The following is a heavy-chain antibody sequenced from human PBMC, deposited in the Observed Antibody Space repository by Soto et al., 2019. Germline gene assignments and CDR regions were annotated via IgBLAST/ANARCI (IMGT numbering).Heavy chain of an antibody. CDR1: GFTFSSYS. J-gene: IGHJ4*02. CDR2: ISSSSSTI. D-gene: IGHD6-6*01. Sequence: EVQLVESGGGLVQPGGSLRLSCAASGFTFSSYSMNWVRQAPGKGLEWVSYISSSSSTIYYADSVKGRFTISRDNAKNSLYLQMNSLRDEDTAVYYCARDVKAARRDSSLFDYWGQGTLVTVSS. CDR3: ARDVKAARRDSSLFDY. V-gene: IGHV3-48*02.